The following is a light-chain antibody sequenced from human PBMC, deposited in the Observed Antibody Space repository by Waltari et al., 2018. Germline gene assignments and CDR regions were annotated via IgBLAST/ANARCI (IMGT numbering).Light chain of an antibody. V-gene: IGLV2-14*03. CDR1: SSDIGGYNY. J-gene: IGLJ2*01. Sequence: QSALTQPASVSGSPGQSIPISCTGTSSDIGGYNYVSWYQQVPGKAPKLMIYDVSNRPSGVSSSFSGSKSGNTASLTISGLQAEDEADYFCSSYIDSSTLELFGGGTSLTVL. CDR3: SSYIDSSTLEL. CDR2: DVS.